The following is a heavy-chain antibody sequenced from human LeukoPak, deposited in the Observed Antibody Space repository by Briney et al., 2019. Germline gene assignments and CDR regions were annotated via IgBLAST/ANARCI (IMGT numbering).Heavy chain of an antibody. Sequence: GGSLRLSCAASGFTFNNYNMNWVRQAPGKGLEWVSSISDSSSYIYYADSVRGRFTISRDNAKNSLYLQMNSLRAEDTAMYYCASEYSYGLYYFDYWGQGTLVTVSS. CDR2: ISDSSSYI. CDR1: GFTFNNYN. D-gene: IGHD5-18*01. V-gene: IGHV3-21*01. J-gene: IGHJ4*02. CDR3: ASEYSYGLYYFDY.